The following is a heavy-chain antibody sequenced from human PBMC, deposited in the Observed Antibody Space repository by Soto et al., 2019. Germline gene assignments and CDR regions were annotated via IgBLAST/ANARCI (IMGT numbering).Heavy chain of an antibody. CDR1: GFTFDDFV. CDR2: ISWNSGSL. D-gene: IGHD6-19*01. V-gene: IGHV3-9*01. CDR3: AREGSGWSLVY. J-gene: IGHJ4*02. Sequence: EVQLVESGGGLVQPGRSLRLSCAAFGFTFDDFVMHWVRQAPGKGLEWVSGISWNSGSLGYADSVKGRFAISRDNAKNSLYLQMNSLRTEDTAFYYCAREGSGWSLVYWGQGTLVTVSS.